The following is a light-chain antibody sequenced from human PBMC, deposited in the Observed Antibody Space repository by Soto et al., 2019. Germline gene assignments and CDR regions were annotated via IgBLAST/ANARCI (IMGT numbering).Light chain of an antibody. CDR2: GAS. V-gene: IGKV3-20*01. J-gene: IGKJ4*01. CDR3: QQYGSSTLT. Sequence: EIVLTQSPGTLSLSPGERATLSCRASQSVSNNYLAWYQQKPGQAPRLLIDGASRRATGIPDGFSGSGSETDFTLTNSRLEPEDFAVYYCQQYGSSTLTFGGGTKVEIK. CDR1: QSVSNNY.